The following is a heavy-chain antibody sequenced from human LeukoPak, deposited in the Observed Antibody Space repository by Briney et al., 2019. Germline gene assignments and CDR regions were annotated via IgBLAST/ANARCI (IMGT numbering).Heavy chain of an antibody. J-gene: IGHJ6*03. D-gene: IGHD3-3*01. CDR2: IYTSGST. V-gene: IGHV4-4*07. CDR1: GGSISSYY. Sequence: KSSETLSLTCTVSGGSISSYYWSWIRQPAGKGLEWIGRIYTSGSTNYNPSLKSRVTISVDTSKNQFSLKLSSVTAADTAVYYCARQRPYYDFWSGYFVSQGEDYMDVWGKGTTVTVSS. CDR3: ARQRPYYDFWSGYFVSQGEDYMDV.